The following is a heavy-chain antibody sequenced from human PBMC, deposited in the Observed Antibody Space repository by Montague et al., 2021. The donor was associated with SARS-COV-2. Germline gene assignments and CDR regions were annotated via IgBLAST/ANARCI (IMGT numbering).Heavy chain of an antibody. V-gene: IGHV6-1*01. CDR3: ARGGSWLYYFDY. Sequence: CAISGDSVPSNSAAWNWIRQSPSRGLEWLGRTYYRSKWYNDYAVSVKSRIAINPDTSKNQFSLQLNSVTPEDTAVYYCARGGSWLYYFDYWGQGTLVTVSS. CDR1: GDSVPSNSAA. CDR2: TYYRSKWYN. D-gene: IGHD6-13*01. J-gene: IGHJ4*02.